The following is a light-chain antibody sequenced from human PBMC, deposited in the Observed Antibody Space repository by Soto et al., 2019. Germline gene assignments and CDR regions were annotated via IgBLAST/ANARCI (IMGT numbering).Light chain of an antibody. J-gene: IGKJ5*01. Sequence: DIQMTQAPSDMSASVGDRVTITCQASQNITNNLSWYQQKPGKAPNLLIYHASKLAKGVTSRFSGSGSGTDFSFIITSLQREDLATYYCQQYYGLPPLTFGQGTRLEIK. CDR2: HAS. V-gene: IGKV1-33*01. CDR3: QQYYGLPPLT. CDR1: QNITNN.